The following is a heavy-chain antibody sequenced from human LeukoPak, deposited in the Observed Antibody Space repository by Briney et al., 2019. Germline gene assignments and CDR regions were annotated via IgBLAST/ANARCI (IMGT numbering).Heavy chain of an antibody. Sequence: PGGSLRLSCAASGFTFSSYSMNWVRQAPGKGLEWVSAISDSGGITYYADSVKGRFTISRDNSKNTLYLQMNSPRAEDTAIYYCAKASAVRGYYYYGMDVWGQGTTVTVSS. J-gene: IGHJ6*02. CDR2: ISDSGGIT. V-gene: IGHV3-23*01. CDR1: GFTFSSYS. CDR3: AKASAVRGYYYYGMDV. D-gene: IGHD3-10*02.